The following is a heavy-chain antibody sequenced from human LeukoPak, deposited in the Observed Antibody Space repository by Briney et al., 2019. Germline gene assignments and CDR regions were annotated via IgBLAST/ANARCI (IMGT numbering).Heavy chain of an antibody. CDR2: ISSSGSTI. J-gene: IGHJ4*02. CDR3: ARALWDSGSSEALDY. V-gene: IGHV3-48*03. Sequence: GGSLRLSCAASGFTFSSYEMNWVRQAPGKGLEWVSYISSSGSTIYYADSVKGRFTISRDNAKNSLYLQMNSLRAEDTAMYYCARALWDSGSSEALDYWGQGTLVTVSS. D-gene: IGHD1-26*01. CDR1: GFTFSSYE.